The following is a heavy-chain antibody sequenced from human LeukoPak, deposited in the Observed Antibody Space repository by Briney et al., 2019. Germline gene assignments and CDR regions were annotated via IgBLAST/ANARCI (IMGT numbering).Heavy chain of an antibody. CDR3: ARAVTTYNWFDL. CDR1: GYRFTSYY. J-gene: IGHJ5*02. CDR2: INPSGGTT. Sequence: GASVKVSCKASGYRFTSYYMNWVRQAPGQGLAWMGIINPSGGTTTYAQKLQGRVTMTRDTSTSTVYMELSSLRFEDTAVYYCARAVTTYNWFDLWGQGTLVTVSS. V-gene: IGHV1-46*04. D-gene: IGHD4-17*01.